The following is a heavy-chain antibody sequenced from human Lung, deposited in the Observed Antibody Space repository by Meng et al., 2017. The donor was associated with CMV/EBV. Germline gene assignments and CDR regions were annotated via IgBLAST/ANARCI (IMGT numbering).Heavy chain of an antibody. D-gene: IGHD3-3*01. V-gene: IGHV4-34*02. CDR3: ARGTWSGYSY. CDR1: SFSGYN. J-gene: IGHJ4*02. Sequence: QVQLQQWGTGLLKPSDTLSLTCAVGSFSGYNLGWSRQSPGQGLQWIGEMDKSGKANYNVSLRSRVIMSIDASKNQFSLNLRSVTAADTAVYFCARGTWSGYSYWGQGTLVTVSS. CDR2: MDKSGKA.